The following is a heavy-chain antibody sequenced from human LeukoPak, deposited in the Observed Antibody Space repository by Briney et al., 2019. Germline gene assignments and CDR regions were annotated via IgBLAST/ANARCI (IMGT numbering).Heavy chain of an antibody. CDR3: AKDLGSSGYYGHP. D-gene: IGHD3-22*01. CDR1: GFTFSSYG. CDR2: ISYDGSNK. V-gene: IGHV3-30*18. Sequence: GGSLRLSCAASGFTFSSYGMHWVRQAPGKGLEWVAVISYDGSNKYYADSVKGRFTISRDNSKNTLYLQMNSLRAEDTAVYYSAKDLGSSGYYGHPWGQGTLVTVSS. J-gene: IGHJ5*02.